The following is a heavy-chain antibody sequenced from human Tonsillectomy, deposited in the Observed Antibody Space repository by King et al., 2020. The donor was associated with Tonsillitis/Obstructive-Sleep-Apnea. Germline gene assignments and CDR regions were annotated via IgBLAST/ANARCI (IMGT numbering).Heavy chain of an antibody. J-gene: IGHJ4*02. V-gene: IGHV4-59*01. CDR3: ARVTSGYYNILTGYSDEYYFDY. Sequence: VQLQESGPGLVKPSETLSLTCTVSGGSISSYYWSWIRQPPEKGLEWIGYIYYSVSTNYNPVLKSRVTISVDTSKNQFSLKLSAVTAADTAVYYCARVTSGYYNILTGYSDEYYFDYWGQGTLVTVSS. CDR2: IYYSVST. D-gene: IGHD3-9*01. CDR1: GGSISSYY.